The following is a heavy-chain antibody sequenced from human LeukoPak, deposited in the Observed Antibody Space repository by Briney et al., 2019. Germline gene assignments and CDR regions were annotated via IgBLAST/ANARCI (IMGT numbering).Heavy chain of an antibody. V-gene: IGHV4-31*03. D-gene: IGHD3-16*01. J-gene: IGHJ6*04. CDR2: IYYSGST. CDR3: ARGGSPDV. CDR1: GDSISDGPYY. Sequence: PSQTLSLTCTVSGDSISDGPYYWNWIRQLPGKGLEWIGYIYYSGSTYDNVSLKSRVTISLDRSKNQFSLKLSSVTAADTAVYYCARGGSPDVWGKGTTVTVSS.